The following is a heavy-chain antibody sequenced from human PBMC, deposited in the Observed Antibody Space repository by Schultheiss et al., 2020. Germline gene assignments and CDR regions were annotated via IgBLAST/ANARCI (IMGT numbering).Heavy chain of an antibody. V-gene: IGHV3-48*01. CDR1: GFTFSSYG. Sequence: GGSLRLSCAASGFTFSSYGMHWVRQAPGKGLEWVSYISSSSSTIYYADSVKGRFTISRDNSKNTLYLQMNSLRAEDTAVYYCARGRGNFDYWGQGTLVTVSS. CDR2: ISSSSSTI. D-gene: IGHD3-16*01. J-gene: IGHJ4*02. CDR3: ARGRGNFDY.